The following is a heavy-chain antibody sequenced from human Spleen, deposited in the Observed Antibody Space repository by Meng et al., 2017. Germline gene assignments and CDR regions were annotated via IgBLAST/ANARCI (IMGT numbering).Heavy chain of an antibody. J-gene: IGHJ2*01. D-gene: IGHD4-17*01. CDR3: AHTMSYGDFVSWYFDL. Sequence: IPLYRSVPRTVNPPRTLTLTCPLPGFSLITNGVGVGWIRQPPGKALEWLALIYWNDDKRYSPSLKNRLTITKDTSKNQVVLTMTNMDPVDTATYFCAHTMSYGDFVSWYFDLWGRGTLVTVSS. CDR1: GFSLITNGVG. V-gene: IGHV2-5*01. CDR2: IYWNDDK.